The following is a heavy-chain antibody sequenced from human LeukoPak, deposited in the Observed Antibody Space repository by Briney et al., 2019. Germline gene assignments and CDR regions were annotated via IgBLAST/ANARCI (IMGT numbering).Heavy chain of an antibody. D-gene: IGHD3-16*01. CDR3: AREGVDGPFDY. CDR2: INSDGSST. V-gene: IGHV3-74*01. CDR1: GFTFSSYW. J-gene: IGHJ4*02. Sequence: PGGSLRLSCAASGFTFSSYWMHWVRQAPGKGLVWVSRINSDGSSTSYADSVKGRFTISRDNAKNTLYLQMNSLRAEYTAVYYCAREGVDGPFDYWGQGTLVTVSS.